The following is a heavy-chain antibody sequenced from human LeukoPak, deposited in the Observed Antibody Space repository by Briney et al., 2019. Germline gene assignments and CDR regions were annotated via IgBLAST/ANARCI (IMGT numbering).Heavy chain of an antibody. CDR1: GGSISSYY. D-gene: IGHD6-13*01. CDR3: ARDSRRYSSSWYDNDNWFDP. V-gene: IGHV4-4*07. CDR2: IYTSGST. J-gene: IGHJ5*02. Sequence: PSETLSLTCTVSGGSISSYYWNWIRQPAGKGLEWIGRIYTSGSTNYNPSLKSRVTMSVDTSKNQFSLKLSSVTAADTAVYYCARDSRRYSSSWYDNDNWFDPWGQGTLVTVSS.